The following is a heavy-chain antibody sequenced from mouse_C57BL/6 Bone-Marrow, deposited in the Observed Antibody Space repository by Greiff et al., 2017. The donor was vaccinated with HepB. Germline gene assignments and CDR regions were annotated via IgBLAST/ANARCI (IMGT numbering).Heavy chain of an antibody. Sequence: QVQLKQPGAELVKPGASVKMSCKASGYTFTSYWITWVKQRPGQGLEWIGDIYPGSGSTNYNEKFKSKATLTVDTSSSTAYMQLSILTSEDSAVYYCARSGTTVVATDYWGQGTTLTVSS. V-gene: IGHV1-55*01. J-gene: IGHJ2*01. CDR3: ARSGTTVVATDY. CDR1: GYTFTSYW. D-gene: IGHD1-1*01. CDR2: IYPGSGST.